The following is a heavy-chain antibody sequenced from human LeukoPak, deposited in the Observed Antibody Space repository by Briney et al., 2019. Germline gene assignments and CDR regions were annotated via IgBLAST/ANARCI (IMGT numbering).Heavy chain of an antibody. V-gene: IGHV4-34*01. CDR2: INHSGST. D-gene: IGHD3-3*01. Sequence: SETLSLTCAVYGGSFSGYYWSWIRQPPGKGLEWIGEINHSGSTNYNPSLKSRVTISVDTSKNQFSLKLSSVTAADTAVYYCARGLLGYYDFWSGYRYYYYYMDVWGKGTTVTVSS. J-gene: IGHJ6*03. CDR3: ARGLLGYYDFWSGYRYYYYYMDV. CDR1: GGSFSGYY.